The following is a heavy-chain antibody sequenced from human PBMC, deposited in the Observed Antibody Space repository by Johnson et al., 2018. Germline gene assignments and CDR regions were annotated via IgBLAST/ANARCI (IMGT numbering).Heavy chain of an antibody. CDR1: GYSFTSYW. CDR3: TRTIAGAGTGWFDP. Sequence: VQLVESGAEVKKPGESLKISCKGSGYSFTSYWIGWVRQLPGKGLEWMGILYPGDSDPRYSQSFQGQVPISADKSISTAYLQWGSLKASATATYYCTRTIAGAGTGWFDPWGQGTLVTVSS. V-gene: IGHV5-51*01. D-gene: IGHD6-19*01. J-gene: IGHJ5*02. CDR2: LYPGDSDP.